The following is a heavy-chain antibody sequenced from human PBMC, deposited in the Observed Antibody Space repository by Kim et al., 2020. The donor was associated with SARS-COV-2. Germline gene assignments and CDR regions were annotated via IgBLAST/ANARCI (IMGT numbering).Heavy chain of an antibody. Sequence: GGSLRLSCAASGFTFSSYSMNWVRQAPGKGLEWVSSISSSSSYIYYADSVKGRFTISRDNAKNSLYLQMNSLRAEDTAVYYCARDRNVLRYFDWLSPSDYWGQGTLVTVSS. J-gene: IGHJ4*02. D-gene: IGHD3-9*01. CDR1: GFTFSSYS. CDR2: ISSSSSYI. CDR3: ARDRNVLRYFDWLSPSDY. V-gene: IGHV3-21*01.